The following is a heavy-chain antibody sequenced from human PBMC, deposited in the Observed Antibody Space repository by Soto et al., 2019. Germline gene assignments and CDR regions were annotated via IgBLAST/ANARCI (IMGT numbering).Heavy chain of an antibody. CDR3: ARLPGIAAAGTIDAFDI. J-gene: IGHJ3*02. CDR1: GYTFTSYA. D-gene: IGHD6-13*01. CDR2: INAGNGNT. Sequence: ASVKVYCKASGYTFTSYAMHWARQAPGHRLEWMGWINAGNGNTKYSQKFQGRVTITRDTSASTAYMELSSLRSEDTAVYYCARLPGIAAAGTIDAFDIWGQGTMVTVSS. V-gene: IGHV1-3*01.